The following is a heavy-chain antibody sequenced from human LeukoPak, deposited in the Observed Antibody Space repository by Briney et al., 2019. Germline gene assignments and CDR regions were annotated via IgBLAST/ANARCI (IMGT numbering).Heavy chain of an antibody. V-gene: IGHV5-10-1*04. Sequence: GESLQISCKGSGYRFSSHWITWVRQKPGKGLGWMGRIDPSDSYTKYSPSFQGQVTISADKSISTAYLQWSSLKASDTAMYYCARQGGWVVYYFDYWGQGTLVTVSS. CDR3: ARQGGWVVYYFDY. J-gene: IGHJ4*02. CDR2: IDPSDSYT. D-gene: IGHD2-15*01. CDR1: GYRFSSHW.